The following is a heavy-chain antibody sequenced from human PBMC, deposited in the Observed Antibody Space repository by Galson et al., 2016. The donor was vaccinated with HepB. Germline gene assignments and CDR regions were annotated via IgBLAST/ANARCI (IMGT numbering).Heavy chain of an antibody. CDR2: IKQDGSEE. J-gene: IGHJ4*02. V-gene: IGHV3-7*05. CDR1: GFTLSSYW. Sequence: SLRLSCAASGFTLSSYWMSWVRQAPGKGLEWVSNIKQDGSEEYYVDSVKGRFTISRDNAKNSLYLQMNSLRSEDTAVYYCARRSGSASNDYWGQGTVGTVSS. CDR3: ARRSGSASNDY. D-gene: IGHD3-10*01.